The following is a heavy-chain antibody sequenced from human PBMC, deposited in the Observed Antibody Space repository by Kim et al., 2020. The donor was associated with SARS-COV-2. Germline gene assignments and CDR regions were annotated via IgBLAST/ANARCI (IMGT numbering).Heavy chain of an antibody. V-gene: IGHV4-39*01. J-gene: IGHJ4*02. CDR1: GGSISSSSYY. CDR3: ATTLGYTSGWFDY. D-gene: IGHD6-19*01. Sequence: SETLSLTCTVSGGSISSSSYYWGWIRQPPGKGLDWIALIYYTGTSFFNPSLKSRVTISVDTSRNQFSLKLSSVTAADTAIYYCATTLGYTSGWFDYWGRG. CDR2: IYYTGTS.